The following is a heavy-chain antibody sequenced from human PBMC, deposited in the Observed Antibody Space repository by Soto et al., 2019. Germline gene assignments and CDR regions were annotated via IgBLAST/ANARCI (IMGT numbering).Heavy chain of an antibody. CDR2: ISSTSNTI. V-gene: IGHV3-48*01. D-gene: IGHD3-9*01. Sequence: EVQLVESGGGLVQPGGSLRLSCAASGFTFTIYSMNWVRQAPGKGLEWLSYISSTSNTIYYADSVKGRFTISRDNARNSLSLHMNNLRAEDTAVYYCARGVGRYFDPFDMWGQGTMVTVSS. CDR1: GFTFTIYS. CDR3: ARGVGRYFDPFDM. J-gene: IGHJ3*02.